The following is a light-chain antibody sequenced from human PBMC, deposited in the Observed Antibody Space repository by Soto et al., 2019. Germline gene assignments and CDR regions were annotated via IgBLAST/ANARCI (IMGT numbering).Light chain of an antibody. CDR3: AAWDDSLNGGV. V-gene: IGLV1-44*01. J-gene: IGLJ3*02. Sequence: QSVLTQPPSASGTPGQTVTISCSGGSSNMGRNAINWYQQLPGTAPKLLIYGNIKRPSGVPDRFSGSKSGTSASLAISALQSDDEADYYCAAWDDSLNGGVFGGGTKLTVL. CDR2: GNI. CDR1: SSNMGRNA.